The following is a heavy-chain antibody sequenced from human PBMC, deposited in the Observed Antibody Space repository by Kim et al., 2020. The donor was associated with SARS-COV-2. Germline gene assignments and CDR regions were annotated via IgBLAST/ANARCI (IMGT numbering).Heavy chain of an antibody. Sequence: ASVKVSCKASGYTFTSHSVFWLRQAPGQRLEWVGYIVVGSGNTRYSPSLQGRVTITRDTSASTAYMELSSLRSEDTALYYCAREQSRGADLDYWGQRSLGSVSS. V-gene: IGHV1-3*01. J-gene: IGHJ4*02. CDR1: GYTFTSHS. CDR2: IVVGSGNT. CDR3: AREQSRGADLDY.